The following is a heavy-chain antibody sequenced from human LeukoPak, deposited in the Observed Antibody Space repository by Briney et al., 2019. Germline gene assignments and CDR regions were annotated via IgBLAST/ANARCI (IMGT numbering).Heavy chain of an antibody. CDR2: VSSSSSTI. J-gene: IGHJ4*02. CDR1: GFTFSSYS. Sequence: VGSLRLSCAASGFTFSSYSMNWVRQAPGTGLEWVSYVSSSSSTIYYADSVKGRFTISRDNAKKSLYLQMHSLRAEDTAVYYCAKGGTGEAYCGGDCYSFIDYWGQGTLVTVSS. D-gene: IGHD2-21*02. CDR3: AKGGTGEAYCGGDCYSFIDY. V-gene: IGHV3-48*01.